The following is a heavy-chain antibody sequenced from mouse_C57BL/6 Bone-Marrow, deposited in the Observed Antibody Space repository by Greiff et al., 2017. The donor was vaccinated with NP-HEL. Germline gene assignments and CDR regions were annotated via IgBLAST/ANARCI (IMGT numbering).Heavy chain of an antibody. V-gene: IGHV1-64*01. D-gene: IGHD2-4*01. Sequence: QVQLQQPGAELVKPGASVKLSCKASGYTFTSYWMHWVKQRPGQGLEWIGMIHPNSGSTNYNEKFKSKATLTVDKSSSTAYMQLSSLTSEDSAVYYCARYYYDYPYAKGYWGQGTSVTVSS. CDR1: GYTFTSYW. J-gene: IGHJ4*01. CDR3: ARYYYDYPYAKGY. CDR2: IHPNSGST.